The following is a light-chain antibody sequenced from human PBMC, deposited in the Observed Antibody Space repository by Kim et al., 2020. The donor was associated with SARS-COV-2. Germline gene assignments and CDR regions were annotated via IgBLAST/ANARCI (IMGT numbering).Light chain of an antibody. Sequence: PGQSVTISCTGTSNDIGGYNYVSWYQHHPGKVPKLIIYEVTKRPSGVPDRFSASKAGNSASLTVSGLQAEDEADYYCYSDTGSAWVFGGGTQLTVL. V-gene: IGLV2-8*01. J-gene: IGLJ3*02. CDR2: EVT. CDR1: SNDIGGYNY. CDR3: YSDTGSAWV.